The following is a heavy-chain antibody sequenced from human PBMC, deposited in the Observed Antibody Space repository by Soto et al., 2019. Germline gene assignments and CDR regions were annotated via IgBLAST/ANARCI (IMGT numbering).Heavy chain of an antibody. CDR3: ARGHSIFYGMDV. CDR2: ISSSGTTI. CDR1: GFTFSDYC. Sequence: QVQLVESGGGLVKPGGSLRLSCAASGFTFSDYCMNWIRQAPGKGLEWVSYISSSGTTIYYADSVKGRFTIYRDNAKNSLFLQMNSLRAEDTALYYCARGHSIFYGMDVWGQGTTVTVSS. J-gene: IGHJ6*02. D-gene: IGHD2-21*01. V-gene: IGHV3-11*01.